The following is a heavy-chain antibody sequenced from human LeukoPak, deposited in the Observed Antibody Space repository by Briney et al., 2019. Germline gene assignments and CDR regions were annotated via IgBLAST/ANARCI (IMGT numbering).Heavy chain of an antibody. V-gene: IGHV4-59*01. CDR3: ARSPHYYGSGSLDY. D-gene: IGHD3-10*01. CDR2: IYYSVST. CDR1: GGSISSYY. Sequence: PSETLSLTCTVSGGSISSYYWSWIRQPPGKGLEWIGYIYYSVSTNYNPCLKSRVTISVDTSKNQFSLKLSSVTAADTAVYYCARSPHYYGSGSLDYWGQGTLVTVSS. J-gene: IGHJ4*02.